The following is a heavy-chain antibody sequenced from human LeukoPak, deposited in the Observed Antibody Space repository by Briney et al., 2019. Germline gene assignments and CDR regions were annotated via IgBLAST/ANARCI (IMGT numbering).Heavy chain of an antibody. CDR2: INPSGGST. D-gene: IGHD5-18*01. Sequence: ASVKVSCKASGYTFTSYYMHWVRQAPGQELEWMGIINPSGGSTSYAQKFQGRVTMTRDTSTSTVYMELSSLRSEDTAVYYCAREGYSYGPFDPWGQGTLVTVSS. J-gene: IGHJ5*02. CDR1: GYTFTSYY. CDR3: AREGYSYGPFDP. V-gene: IGHV1-46*01.